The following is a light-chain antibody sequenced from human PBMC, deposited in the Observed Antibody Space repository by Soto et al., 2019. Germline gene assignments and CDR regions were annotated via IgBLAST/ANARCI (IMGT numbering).Light chain of an antibody. Sequence: DIQMTQSPSTLSASVGDRVTITCRASQSINRLLAWYQQKPGQAPKLLIYDASNLESGVPSRFSGSGSGTEFALTISGLQPDDFGSYYCQQYNRYSLTFGGWTKVEIK. CDR3: QQYNRYSLT. CDR1: QSINRL. V-gene: IGKV1-5*01. CDR2: DAS. J-gene: IGKJ4*01.